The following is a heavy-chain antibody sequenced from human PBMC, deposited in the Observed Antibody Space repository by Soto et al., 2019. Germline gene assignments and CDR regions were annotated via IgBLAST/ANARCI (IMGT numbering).Heavy chain of an antibody. J-gene: IGHJ3*02. CDR2: ISYDGSNK. Sequence: QVQLVESGGGVVQPGRSLRLSCAASGFTFSSYAMHWVRQAPGKGLERVAVISYDGSNKYYADSVKGRFTISRDNSKNTLYLQMNSLRAEDTAVYYCARDYYDSSGYYRRDDAFDIWGQGTMVTVSS. V-gene: IGHV3-30-3*01. CDR1: GFTFSSYA. CDR3: ARDYYDSSGYYRRDDAFDI. D-gene: IGHD3-22*01.